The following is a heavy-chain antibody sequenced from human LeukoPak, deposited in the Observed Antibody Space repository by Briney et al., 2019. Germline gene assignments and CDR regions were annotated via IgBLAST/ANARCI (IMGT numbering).Heavy chain of an antibody. D-gene: IGHD3-10*01. Sequence: GGSLRLSCAASGFTFSSYAMNWVRQAPGKGLEWVSTISGSDGTTYYADSVKGRFTISRDNSKNTLYLQMNSLRAEDTAVYYCAKDQITMVRGVIRSAPFDYWGQGTLVTVSS. V-gene: IGHV3-23*01. CDR1: GFTFSSYA. CDR2: ISGSDGTT. J-gene: IGHJ4*02. CDR3: AKDQITMVRGVIRSAPFDY.